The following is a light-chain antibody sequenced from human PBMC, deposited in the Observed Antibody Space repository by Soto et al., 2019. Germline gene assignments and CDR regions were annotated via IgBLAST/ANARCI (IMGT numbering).Light chain of an antibody. J-gene: IGKJ2*01. CDR2: GAS. CDR3: QQFGTSPYT. CDR1: QSVSSSY. V-gene: IGKV3-20*01. Sequence: EIVLTQSPGTLSLSPGERATLSCRASQSVSSSYLAWYQKKLGQAPRLLIYGASNRANGIPDRFSGSGSGTDFTLTISNLEPEDFAVYYCQQFGTSPYTFGQGTKLEIK.